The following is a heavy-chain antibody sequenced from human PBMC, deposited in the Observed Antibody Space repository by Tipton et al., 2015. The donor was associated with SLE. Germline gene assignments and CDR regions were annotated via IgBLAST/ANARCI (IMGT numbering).Heavy chain of an antibody. Sequence: TLSLTCTVSGGSISSYYWSWIRQPPGKGLEWIGYIYYSGSTNYNPSLKSRVTISVDTSKNQFSLKLNSVTAADTAVYYCARHRGDFDYWGHGTLVTVSS. V-gene: IGHV4-59*01. CDR3: ARHRGDFDY. D-gene: IGHD3-16*01. J-gene: IGHJ4*01. CDR2: IYYSGST. CDR1: GGSISSYY.